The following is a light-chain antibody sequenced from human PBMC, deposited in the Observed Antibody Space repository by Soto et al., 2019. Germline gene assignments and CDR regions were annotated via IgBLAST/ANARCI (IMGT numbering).Light chain of an antibody. Sequence: QSALTQPRSVSGSPGQSVTISCTGTSSDVGGYNYVSWYQQHPGKAPKLMVYDVSKRPPGVPDRLSGSKSGHTASLTISGLQAEDEADYYCCSYAGRYTYVFGTGTKVTVL. CDR2: DVS. J-gene: IGLJ1*01. CDR1: SSDVGGYNY. V-gene: IGLV2-11*01. CDR3: CSYAGRYTYV.